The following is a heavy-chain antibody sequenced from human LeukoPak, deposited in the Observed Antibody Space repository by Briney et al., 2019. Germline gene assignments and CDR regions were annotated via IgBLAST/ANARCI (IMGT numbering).Heavy chain of an antibody. CDR1: GFTFSSYE. J-gene: IGHJ4*02. CDR3: ARAMLVGATTFDY. V-gene: IGHV3-48*03. Sequence: TGGSLRLSCAASGFTFSSYEMNWVRQAPGKGLEWVSYISGSGSNIYYADYVKGRFTISRDNAQNSLYLQMNSLRAEDTAVYHCARAMLVGATTFDYWGQGTLVTVSS. CDR2: ISGSGSNI. D-gene: IGHD1-26*01.